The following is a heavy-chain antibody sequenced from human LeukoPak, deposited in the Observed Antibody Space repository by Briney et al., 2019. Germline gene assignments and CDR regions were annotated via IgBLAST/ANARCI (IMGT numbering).Heavy chain of an antibody. CDR1: GYSFTTYW. D-gene: IGHD6-6*01. Sequence: GESLKISCKGSGYSFTTYWIGWVRQMPGEGLEWMGIIFPGDSDTRYSPSFQGHITISADKSISTAYVQWNSLKASDTAMYYCARVRHSTASGVDYWGQGTLVTVSS. V-gene: IGHV5-51*01. J-gene: IGHJ4*02. CDR3: ARVRHSTASGVDY. CDR2: IFPGDSDT.